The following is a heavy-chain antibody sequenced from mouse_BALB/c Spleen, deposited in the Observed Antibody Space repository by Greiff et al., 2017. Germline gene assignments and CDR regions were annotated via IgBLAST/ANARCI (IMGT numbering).Heavy chain of an antibody. CDR1: GFSLTSYG. CDR3: ARGVTTVELYFDY. J-gene: IGHJ2*01. V-gene: IGHV2-2*02. D-gene: IGHD1-1*01. Sequence: QVQLKQSGPGLVQPSQSLSITCTVSGFSLTSYGVHWVHQSPGKGLEWLGVIWSGGSTDYNAAFISRLSISKDNSKSQVFFKMNSLQANDTAIYYCARGVTTVELYFDYWGQGTTLTVSS. CDR2: IWSGGST.